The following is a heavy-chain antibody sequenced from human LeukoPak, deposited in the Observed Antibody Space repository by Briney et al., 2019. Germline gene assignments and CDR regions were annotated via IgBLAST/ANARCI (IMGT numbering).Heavy chain of an antibody. D-gene: IGHD3-22*01. CDR1: GYSFTSYW. V-gene: IGHV5-51*01. J-gene: IGHJ4*02. CDR3: ARVPDSSGYLFDY. CDR2: IYPGDSDT. Sequence: GESLKISCKGSGYSFTSYWISWVRQMPGKGLEWMGIIYPGDSDTRYSPSFQGQVTISADKSISTAYLQWSSLKASDTAMYYCARVPDSSGYLFDYWGQGTLVTVSS.